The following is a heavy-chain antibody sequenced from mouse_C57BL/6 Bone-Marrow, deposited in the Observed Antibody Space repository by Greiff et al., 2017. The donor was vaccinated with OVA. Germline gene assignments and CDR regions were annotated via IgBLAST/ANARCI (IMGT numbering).Heavy chain of an antibody. J-gene: IGHJ4*01. D-gene: IGHD1-1*01. Sequence: QVQLQQSGAELMKPGASVKLSCKATGYTFTGYWIEWVKQRPGHGLEWIGEILPGRGSTNYNEKFKGKATFTADTSYNTAYMQISGLTTEDSAIYYCARDYGSSPGVALDYWGQGTSVTVSS. CDR2: ILPGRGST. V-gene: IGHV1-9*01. CDR3: ARDYGSSPGVALDY. CDR1: GYTFTGYW.